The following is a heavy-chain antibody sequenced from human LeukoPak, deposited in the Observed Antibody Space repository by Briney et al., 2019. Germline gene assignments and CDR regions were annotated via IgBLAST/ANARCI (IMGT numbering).Heavy chain of an antibody. J-gene: IGHJ4*02. D-gene: IGHD4-23*01. CDR2: ISNSGST. CDR3: ARGIRWSDY. CDR1: GGSISSYY. V-gene: IGHV4-59*01. Sequence: SETLSLTCTASGGSISSYYWSWIRQPPGKGLEWIGCISNSGSTSYNPSLKSRLTISEDTSKNQFSLKLGSVTAADTAVYYCARGIRWSDYWGQGTLVTVSS.